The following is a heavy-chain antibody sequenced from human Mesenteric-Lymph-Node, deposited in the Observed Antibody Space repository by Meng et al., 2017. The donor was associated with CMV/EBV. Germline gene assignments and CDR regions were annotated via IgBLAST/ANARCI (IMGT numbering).Heavy chain of an antibody. Sequence: SETLSLTCTVSGGSVSSGSYYWSWIRQPPGKGLEWIGYMYYTGNTNYNPSLKSRVTISVDTSKNQFSLKLSSVTAADTAVYYCARASGSYSLDYWGQGTLVTVSS. CDR3: ARASGSYSLDY. CDR1: GGSVSSGSYY. D-gene: IGHD1-26*01. CDR2: MYYTGNT. V-gene: IGHV4-61*01. J-gene: IGHJ4*02.